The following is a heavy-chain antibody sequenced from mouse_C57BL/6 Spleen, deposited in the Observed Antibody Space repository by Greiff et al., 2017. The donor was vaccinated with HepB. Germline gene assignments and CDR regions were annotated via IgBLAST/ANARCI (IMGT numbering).Heavy chain of an antibody. J-gene: IGHJ3*01. CDR2: INPGSGGT. D-gene: IGHD2-4*01. V-gene: IGHV1-54*01. CDR1: GYAFTNYL. Sequence: VQLQQSGAELVRPGTSVKVSCKASGYAFTNYLIEWVKQRPGQGLEWIGVINPGSGGTNYNEKFKGKATLTADKSSSTAYLQLSSLTSEDSAVYFCAREGYEYDGRFADWGQGTLVTVSA. CDR3: AREGYEYDGRFAD.